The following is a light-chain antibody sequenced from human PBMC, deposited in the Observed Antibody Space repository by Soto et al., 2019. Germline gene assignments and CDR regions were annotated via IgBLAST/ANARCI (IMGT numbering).Light chain of an antibody. CDR3: AAWDDSLNVWV. CDR1: SSDVGGYNY. CDR2: DVN. V-gene: IGLV2-11*01. J-gene: IGLJ3*02. Sequence: QSALTQPRSVSGSPGQSVAISCTGTSSDVGGYNYVSWYQQHPGKAPKLMIYDVNKRPSGVPDRFSGSKSGNTASLTISGLQAEDEADYYCAAWDDSLNVWVFGGGTKLTVL.